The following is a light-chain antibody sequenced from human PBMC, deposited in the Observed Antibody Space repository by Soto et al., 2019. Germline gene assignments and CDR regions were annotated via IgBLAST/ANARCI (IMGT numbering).Light chain of an antibody. CDR1: QGISSY. CDR3: QQYNSYPWT. CDR2: AAS. V-gene: IGKV1-9*01. J-gene: IGKJ1*01. Sequence: IWMTQSPSFLSASVGDRITITCRASQGISSYLAWYQQKPGKAPKLLIYAASTLQSGVPSRFSGSGSGTEFTLTISSLQPDDFATYYCQQYNSYPWTFGQGTKVDI.